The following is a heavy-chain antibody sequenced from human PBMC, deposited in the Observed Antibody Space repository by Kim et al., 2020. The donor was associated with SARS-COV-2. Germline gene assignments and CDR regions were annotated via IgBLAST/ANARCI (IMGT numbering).Heavy chain of an antibody. J-gene: IGHJ5*02. CDR1: GGSISSGGYY. CDR3: ARGYGSGSYYKRWFDP. V-gene: IGHV4-31*03. D-gene: IGHD3-10*01. Sequence: SETLSLTCTVSGGSISSGGYYWSWIRQHPGKGLEWIGYIYYSGSTYYNPSLKSRVTISVDTSKNQFSLKLSSVTAADTAVYYCARGYGSGSYYKRWFDPWGQGTLVTVSS. CDR2: IYYSGST.